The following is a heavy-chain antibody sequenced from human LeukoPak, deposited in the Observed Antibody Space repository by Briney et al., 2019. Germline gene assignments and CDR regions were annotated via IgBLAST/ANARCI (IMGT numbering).Heavy chain of an antibody. Sequence: GGSLRLSCAASGFTFSSYGMHWVRQAPGKGLEWVAVIWYDGSNKYYADSVKGRFTISRDNSKNTLYLQMTSLRAEDTAVYYCARARIVVVVAALREGFDPWGQGTLVTVSS. CDR2: IWYDGSNK. J-gene: IGHJ5*02. V-gene: IGHV3-33*01. D-gene: IGHD2-15*01. CDR3: ARARIVVVVAALREGFDP. CDR1: GFTFSSYG.